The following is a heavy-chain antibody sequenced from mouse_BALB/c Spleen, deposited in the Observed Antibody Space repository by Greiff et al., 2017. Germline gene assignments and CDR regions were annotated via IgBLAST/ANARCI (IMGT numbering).Heavy chain of an antibody. D-gene: IGHD6-1*01. CDR3: ARLPSGY. Sequence: EVQLVESGGGLVQPGGSRKLSCAASGFTFSSFGMHWVRQAPEKGLEWVAYISSGSSTIYYADTVKGRFTISRDNPKNTLFLQMTSLRSEDTAMYYCARLPSGYWGQGTTLTVSS. V-gene: IGHV5-17*02. CDR2: ISSGSSTI. J-gene: IGHJ2*01. CDR1: GFTFSSFG.